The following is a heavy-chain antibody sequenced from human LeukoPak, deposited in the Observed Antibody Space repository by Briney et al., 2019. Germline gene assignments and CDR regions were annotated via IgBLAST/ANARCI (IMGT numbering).Heavy chain of an antibody. V-gene: IGHV3-23*01. D-gene: IGHD2-15*01. CDR1: GFTFSSSA. Sequence: GGSLRLSCAASGFTFSSSAMSWVRQAPGKGLEWVAGISDSGGRMYYPDSVKGRFTISRDSSKNTLYLQMGSLRGDDTALYYCAKVLGYCSGGNCYIVDYWGQGTLVTVSS. CDR2: ISDSGGRM. J-gene: IGHJ4*02. CDR3: AKVLGYCSGGNCYIVDY.